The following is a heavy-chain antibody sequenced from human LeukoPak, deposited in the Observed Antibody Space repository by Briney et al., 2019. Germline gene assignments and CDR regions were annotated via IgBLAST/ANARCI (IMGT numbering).Heavy chain of an antibody. CDR1: GGSIXSGSYY. CDR2: IYTSGST. D-gene: IGHD4-17*01. Sequence: LXXXXXVSGGSIXSGSYYWNLVRQPAGRGLEWIGRIYTSGSTNYNPSLKSRLTISVHTSKNQFSLKLSSVTAADTAVYYCARRYYGDYPPDYWGQGTLVTVSS. J-gene: IGHJ4*02. CDR3: ARRYYGDYPPDY. V-gene: IGHV4-61*02.